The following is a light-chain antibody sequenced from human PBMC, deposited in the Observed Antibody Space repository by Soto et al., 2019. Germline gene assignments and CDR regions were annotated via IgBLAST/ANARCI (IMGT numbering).Light chain of an antibody. J-gene: IGKJ1*01. CDR2: LGS. V-gene: IGKV2-28*01. Sequence: DIVMTQSALSLPVTPGEPSSISCSSSQSLLHSNGYNYLDWYLQKPGQSPQLLIYLGSNRASGVPDRFSGSGSGTDFTLKISRVEAEDVGVYYCMQPLQSWTFGQGTKVDIK. CDR1: QSLLHSNGYNY. CDR3: MQPLQSWT.